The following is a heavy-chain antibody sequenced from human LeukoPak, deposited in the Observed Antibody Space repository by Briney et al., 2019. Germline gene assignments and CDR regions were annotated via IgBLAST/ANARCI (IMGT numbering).Heavy chain of an antibody. J-gene: IGHJ4*02. V-gene: IGHV4-39*01. D-gene: IGHD4-17*01. Sequence: SETLSLTCTVSGGSINSYYWGWIRQPPGKGLEWIGSIYYSGSTYYNPSLKSRVTISVDTSKNQFSLKLSSVTAADTAVYYCARPSRSPGYWGQGTLVTVSS. CDR1: GGSINSYY. CDR3: ARPSRSPGY. CDR2: IYYSGST.